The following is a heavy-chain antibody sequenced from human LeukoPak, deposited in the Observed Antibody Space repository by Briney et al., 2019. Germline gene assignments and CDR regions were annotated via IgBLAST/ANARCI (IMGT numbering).Heavy chain of an antibody. V-gene: IGHV3-23*01. Sequence: GGSLRLSCAASGFTFYNYAMTWVRQCPGKGLAWVSTISGDYNTYYADSVKGRFTISRDNSKNTLYLQMNSLRAEDTAVYYCAKMGLKQWPYNYFDYWGQGTLVTVSS. CDR2: ISGDYNT. D-gene: IGHD6-19*01. CDR1: GFTFYNYA. J-gene: IGHJ4*02. CDR3: AKMGLKQWPYNYFDY.